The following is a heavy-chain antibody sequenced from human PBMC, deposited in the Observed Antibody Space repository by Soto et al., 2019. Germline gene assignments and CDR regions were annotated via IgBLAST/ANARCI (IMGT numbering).Heavy chain of an antibody. CDR3: ARGQEGVVATH. Sequence: QVQLQQWGAGLLKPSETLSLNCAVNGGSLSGYYWSWIRQPPGKGLEWIGEIKDGGGTNYSPSLKSXXTXSXXTSNNQFSLRLYSVTAADTGVYYCARGQEGVVATHWDQGTLVTVSS. J-gene: IGHJ4*02. D-gene: IGHD5-12*01. CDR2: IKDGGGT. CDR1: GGSLSGYY. V-gene: IGHV4-34*01.